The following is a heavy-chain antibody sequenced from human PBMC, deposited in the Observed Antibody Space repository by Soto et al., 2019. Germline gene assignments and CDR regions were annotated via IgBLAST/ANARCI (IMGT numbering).Heavy chain of an antibody. D-gene: IGHD3-3*01. Sequence: QVQLVQSGAEVKKPGASVKVSCKASGYTFTSYDINWVRQATGQGLEWMGWMNPNSGNTGYAQKFQGRVTMTRNTSISTAYMELSSLRSEDTAVYSCARGYDYDFWSGYYIAFDYWGQGTLVTVSS. CDR1: GYTFTSYD. V-gene: IGHV1-8*01. CDR3: ARGYDYDFWSGYYIAFDY. CDR2: MNPNSGNT. J-gene: IGHJ4*02.